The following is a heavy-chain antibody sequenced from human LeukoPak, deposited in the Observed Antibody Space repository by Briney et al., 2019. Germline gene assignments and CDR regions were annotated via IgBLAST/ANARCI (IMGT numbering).Heavy chain of an antibody. J-gene: IGHJ4*02. V-gene: IGHV1-46*01. CDR1: GYTFTSYY. CDR2: INPSGGST. D-gene: IGHD2-15*01. CDR3: AREEFDLSGVATTPPFDY. Sequence: GASVKVSCKASGYTFTSYYMHWVRQAPGQGLEWMGIINPSGGSTSYAQKFQGRVTMTRDTSTSTVYMELSSLRSEDTAVYYCAREEFDLSGVATTPPFDYWGQGTLVTVSS.